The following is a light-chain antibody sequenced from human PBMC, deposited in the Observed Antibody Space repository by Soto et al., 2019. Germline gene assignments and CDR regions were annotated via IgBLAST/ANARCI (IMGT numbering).Light chain of an antibody. V-gene: IGKV1-5*01. CDR1: QTISSW. CDR3: QQYAFSPRT. Sequence: DIQMTQSPSTLSASVGDRVTITCRASQTISSWLAWYQLKPGQPPRLLIYDVSSRANGIPDRFSGSESQTGFTLTISRLEPEDFAVYYCQQYAFSPRTFGQGTKVDIK. J-gene: IGKJ1*01. CDR2: DVS.